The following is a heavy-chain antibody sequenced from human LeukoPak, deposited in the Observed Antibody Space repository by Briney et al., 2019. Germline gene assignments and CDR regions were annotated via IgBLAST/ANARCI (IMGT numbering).Heavy chain of an antibody. CDR3: ARVAAGILDY. V-gene: IGHV3-66*01. CDR2: IYSGGST. D-gene: IGHD5-18*01. Sequence: PGGSLGLSCTGSGFTFSSNDMSWVRQAPGKGLEWVSVIYSGGSTYYADSVKGRFTISRDNSKNTLYLQMNSLRAEDTAVYYCARVAAGILDYWGQGTLVTVSS. J-gene: IGHJ4*02. CDR1: GFTFSSND.